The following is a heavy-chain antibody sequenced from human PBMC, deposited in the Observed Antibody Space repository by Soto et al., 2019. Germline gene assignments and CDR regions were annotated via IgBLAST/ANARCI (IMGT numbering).Heavy chain of an antibody. J-gene: IGHJ4*02. CDR3: ARDGMTTGDT. Sequence: LSLTCTVSGGAISGYYWTWVRQPAGKGLEWIGRIYSSGGTKYNPSLKSRVDMSLDMSKNQFSLKLDSVTAADAGVYFCARDGMTTGDTWGPGTLVTVSS. CDR1: GGAISGYY. V-gene: IGHV4-4*07. D-gene: IGHD2-21*02. CDR2: IYSSGGT.